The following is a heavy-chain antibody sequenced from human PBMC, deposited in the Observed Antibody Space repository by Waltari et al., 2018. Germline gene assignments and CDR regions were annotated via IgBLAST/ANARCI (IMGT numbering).Heavy chain of an antibody. V-gene: IGHV1-69-2*01. Sequence: EVQLVQSGAEVKKPGATVKISCKVSGYTFTDYYMHWVQQAPGKGLEWMGLVDPEDGETIYAEKFQGGVTITADTATDTAYMELSSLSSEDTAVYYCATGRGSSSQWGWFDPWGQGTLVTVSS. CDR2: VDPEDGET. D-gene: IGHD6-6*01. CDR1: GYTFTDYY. CDR3: ATGRGSSSQWGWFDP. J-gene: IGHJ5*02.